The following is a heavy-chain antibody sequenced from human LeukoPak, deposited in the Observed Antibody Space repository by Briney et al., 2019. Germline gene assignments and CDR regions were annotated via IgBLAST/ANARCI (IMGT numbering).Heavy chain of an antibody. CDR3: ARMEQLLLDNWFDP. D-gene: IGHD2-15*01. CDR1: GYTFTSYG. CDR2: ISAYNGKT. Sequence: ASVKVSCKASGYTFTSYGISWVRQAPGQGLEWMGWISAYNGKTNYAQKLQGRVTMTTDTSTSTAYMELRSLRSDDTAVYYCARMEQLLLDNWFDPWGQGTLVTVSS. V-gene: IGHV1-18*01. J-gene: IGHJ5*02.